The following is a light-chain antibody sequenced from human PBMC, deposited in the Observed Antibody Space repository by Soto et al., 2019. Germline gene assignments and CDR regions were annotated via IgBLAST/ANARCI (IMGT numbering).Light chain of an antibody. CDR3: SSYTSRSTYVV. CDR1: SSDVGGYNY. Sequence: SALTQPASVSGSPGQSITISCTGTSSDVGGYNYVSWYQQHPGKAPKLMIYDVSNRPSGVSDRFSGSKSGNTASLTISGLQAEDEADYYCSSYTSRSTYVVFGGGTKLTVL. J-gene: IGLJ2*01. CDR2: DVS. V-gene: IGLV2-14*03.